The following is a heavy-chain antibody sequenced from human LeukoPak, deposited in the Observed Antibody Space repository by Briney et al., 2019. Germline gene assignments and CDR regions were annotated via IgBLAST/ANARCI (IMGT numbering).Heavy chain of an antibody. J-gene: IGHJ4*02. Sequence: ASVKVSCKGSGYTFTNYAVHWVRQAPGQRLEWLGWINPGNGDTKYSQNFQGRVTVTSDTSAATAYVELNSLTSEDTAVYYCARVTSGYDSYYFDYWGQGTLVTVSS. CDR2: INPGNGDT. D-gene: IGHD5-12*01. V-gene: IGHV1-3*01. CDR3: ARVTSGYDSYYFDY. CDR1: GYTFTNYA.